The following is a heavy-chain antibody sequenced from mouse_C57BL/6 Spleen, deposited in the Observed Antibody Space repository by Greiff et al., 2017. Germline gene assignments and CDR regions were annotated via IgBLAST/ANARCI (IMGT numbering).Heavy chain of an antibody. CDR1: GYTFTSYW. CDR2: IDPSDSYT. V-gene: IGHV1-69*01. Sequence: QVQLQQPGAELVMPGASVKLSCKASGYTFTSYWMHWVKQRPGQGLEWIGEIDPSDSYTNYNQKFKGKSTLTVDKSSSTAYMQLSSLTSEDAAVYYCARTPWGNSYAMDYWGQGTSVTVSA. J-gene: IGHJ4*01. D-gene: IGHD2-1*01. CDR3: ARTPWGNSYAMDY.